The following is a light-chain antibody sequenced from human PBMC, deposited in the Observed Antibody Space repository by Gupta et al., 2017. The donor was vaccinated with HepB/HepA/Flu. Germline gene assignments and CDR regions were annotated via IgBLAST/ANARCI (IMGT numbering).Light chain of an antibody. CDR1: SGHSIYA. CDR2: LNSDGSH. V-gene: IGLV4-69*01. CDR3: QTWGTFVV. Sequence: QLVLTQSPSASASLGASVKLTCTLSSGHSIYAIAWHQQQPEKGPRYLMKLNSDGSHSKGDGIPDRFSGSSSGAERYLTISSLHSDDESDYYCQTWGTFVVFGGGTKLTVL. J-gene: IGLJ2*01.